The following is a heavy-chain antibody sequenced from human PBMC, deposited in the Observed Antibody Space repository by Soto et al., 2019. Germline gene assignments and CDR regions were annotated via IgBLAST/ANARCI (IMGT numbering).Heavy chain of an antibody. CDR3: ARDRSRFLFPIAIFVAAGAFDI. CDR2: IIPIFGTA. J-gene: IGHJ3*02. V-gene: IGHV1-69*13. Sequence: SVKVSCKASGGTFSSYAISWVRQAPGQGLEWMGGIIPIFGTAKYAQKFQGRVTITADESTSTAYMELSSLRSEATAVYYCARDRSRFLFPIAIFVAAGAFDIWGQGPLVTV. CDR1: GGTFSSYA. D-gene: IGHD3-3*02.